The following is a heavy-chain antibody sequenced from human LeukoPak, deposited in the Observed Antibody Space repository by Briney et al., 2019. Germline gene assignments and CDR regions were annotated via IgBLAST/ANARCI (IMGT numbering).Heavy chain of an antibody. CDR3: AKNYYGSGSYYIIDY. CDR1: GFPFSSYA. Sequence: QSGGSLRLSCAASGFPFSSYARSWVRQAPGKGLGWVSAISGSGGGTYYADSVKGRFTISRDNSKNALYLQMNSLRAEDTAVYYCAKNYYGSGSYYIIDYWGQGTLVTVSS. V-gene: IGHV3-23*01. CDR2: ISGSGGGT. D-gene: IGHD3-10*01. J-gene: IGHJ4*02.